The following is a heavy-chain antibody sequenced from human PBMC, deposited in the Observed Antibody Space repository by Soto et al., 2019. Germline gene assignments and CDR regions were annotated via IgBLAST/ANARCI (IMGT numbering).Heavy chain of an antibody. D-gene: IGHD5-18*01. CDR2: VSYDGDNE. CDR1: GFSFYDYA. CDR3: ARGYGRNFDY. J-gene: IGHJ4*02. Sequence: GGSLTLSCVSTGFSFYDYAMHWVRQAPGKGLEWVAIVSYDGDNEYYADSVRGRFFISRDNSRNTLYLQTSSLRHEDTAVYYCARGYGRNFDYWGQGT. V-gene: IGHV3-30*03.